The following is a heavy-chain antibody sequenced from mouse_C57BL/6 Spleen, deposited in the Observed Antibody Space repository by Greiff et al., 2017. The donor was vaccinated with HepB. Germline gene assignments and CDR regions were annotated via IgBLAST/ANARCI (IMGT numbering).Heavy chain of an antibody. J-gene: IGHJ2*01. CDR1: GYTFTDYE. CDR2: IDPETGGT. CDR3: TRWLYGLDY. Sequence: VQLQQSGAELVRPGASVTLSCKASGYTFTDYEMHWVKQTPVHGLEWIGAIDPETGGTAYNQKFKGKAILTADKSSSTAYMELRSLTSEDSAVYYCTRWLYGLDYWGQGTTLTVSS. V-gene: IGHV1-15*01. D-gene: IGHD1-1*01.